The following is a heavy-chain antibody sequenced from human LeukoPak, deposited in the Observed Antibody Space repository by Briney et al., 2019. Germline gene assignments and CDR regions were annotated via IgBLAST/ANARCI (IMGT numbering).Heavy chain of an antibody. J-gene: IGHJ4*02. D-gene: IGHD5-24*01. CDR1: GDSISNYY. CDR2: ISYIGST. Sequence: SETLSLTCTVSGDSISNYYWSWIRQPPGKGLEWLGHISYIGSTYYNPSLKSRVTISVDTSKNQFSLKLSSVTAADTAVYYCARETPEMANNSPGSFDYWGQGTLVTVSS. V-gene: IGHV4-59*12. CDR3: ARETPEMANNSPGSFDY.